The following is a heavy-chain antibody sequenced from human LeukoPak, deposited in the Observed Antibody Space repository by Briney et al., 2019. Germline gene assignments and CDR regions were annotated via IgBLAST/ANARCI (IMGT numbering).Heavy chain of an antibody. V-gene: IGHV1-69*05. Sequence: APVKVSCKASGGTFSSYAISWVRQAPGQGLEWMGGFIPIFGTANYAQKFQGRVTIITDESTSTAYMELSSLRSEDTAVYYCARGYTMTDAFDIWGQGTMVTVSS. CDR3: ARGYTMTDAFDI. J-gene: IGHJ3*02. CDR2: FIPIFGTA. CDR1: GGTFSSYA. D-gene: IGHD3-22*01.